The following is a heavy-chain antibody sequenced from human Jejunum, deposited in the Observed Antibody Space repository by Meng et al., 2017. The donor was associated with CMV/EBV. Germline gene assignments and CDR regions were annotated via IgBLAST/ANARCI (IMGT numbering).Heavy chain of an antibody. Sequence: SGGTFSSYAISWVRQAPGQGLEWMGGIIPIFGTANYAQKFQGRVTITTDESTSTAYMELSSLRSEDTAVYYCARSVSPREQLVHAYWGQGTLVTVSS. CDR3: ARSVSPREQLVHAY. J-gene: IGHJ4*02. CDR2: IIPIFGTA. CDR1: GGTFSSYA. V-gene: IGHV1-69*05. D-gene: IGHD6-6*01.